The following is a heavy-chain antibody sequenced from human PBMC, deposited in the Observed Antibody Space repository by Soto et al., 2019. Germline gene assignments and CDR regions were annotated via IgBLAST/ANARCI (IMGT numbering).Heavy chain of an antibody. Sequence: EVQLVESGGGLVQPGGSLKLSCAASGFTFSGSAMHWVRQASGKGLEWVGRIRSKANSYATAYAASVKGRFTISREDSKNTAYLQMNSLKTEDTAVYYGTRHVELLWFGELFDYWGQGTLVTVSS. CDR1: GFTFSGSA. CDR3: TRHVELLWFGELFDY. V-gene: IGHV3-73*02. J-gene: IGHJ4*02. CDR2: IRSKANSYAT. D-gene: IGHD3-10*01.